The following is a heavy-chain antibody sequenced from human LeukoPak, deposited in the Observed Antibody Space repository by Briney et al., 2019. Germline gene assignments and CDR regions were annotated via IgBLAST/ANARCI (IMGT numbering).Heavy chain of an antibody. CDR2: IWYDGSNK. CDR3: AKEGSWRYYDSSGYFL. J-gene: IGHJ3*01. Sequence: PGGSLRLSCAASGFTFSSYGMHWVRQAPGKGLEWVAVIWYDGSNKYYADSVKGRLTISRDNSKNTLYLQMNSLRAEDTAVYYCAKEGSWRYYDSSGYFLWGQGTMVTVSS. CDR1: GFTFSSYG. D-gene: IGHD3-22*01. V-gene: IGHV3-33*06.